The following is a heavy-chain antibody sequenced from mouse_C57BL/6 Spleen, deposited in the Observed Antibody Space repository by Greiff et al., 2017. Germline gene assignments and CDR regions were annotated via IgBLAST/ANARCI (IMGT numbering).Heavy chain of an antibody. J-gene: IGHJ4*01. Sequence: QVQLKQPGAELVMPGASVKLSCKASGYTFTSYWMHWVKQRPGQGLEWIGEIDPSDSYTNYNQKFKGKSTLTVDKSSSTAYMQLSSLTSEDSAVYYCARSYYDYDPYYYAMDYWGQGTSVTVSS. D-gene: IGHD2-4*01. CDR2: IDPSDSYT. CDR1: GYTFTSYW. V-gene: IGHV1-69*01. CDR3: ARSYYDYDPYYYAMDY.